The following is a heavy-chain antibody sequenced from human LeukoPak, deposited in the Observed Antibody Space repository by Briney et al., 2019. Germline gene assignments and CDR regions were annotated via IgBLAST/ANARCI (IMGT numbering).Heavy chain of an antibody. CDR3: AKDFSQEGSHSVDY. J-gene: IGHJ4*02. CDR1: GGSISSGSYY. Sequence: TSETLSLTCTVSGGSISSGSYYRSWIRQPAGKGLEWIGRIYTSGSTNYNPSLKSRVTISVDTSKNQFSLKLSSVTAADTAVYYCAKDFSQEGSHSVDYWGQGTLVTVSS. V-gene: IGHV4-61*02. CDR2: IYTSGST. D-gene: IGHD1-26*01.